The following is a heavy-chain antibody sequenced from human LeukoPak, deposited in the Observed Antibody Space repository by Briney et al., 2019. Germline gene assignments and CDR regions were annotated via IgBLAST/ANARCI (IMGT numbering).Heavy chain of an antibody. CDR2: INHSGST. Sequence: SETLSLTCAVYGGAFSGYYWSWIRQPPRKGPEWIGEINHSGSTNYNPSLKSRVTISVDTSKNQFSLKLSSVTAADTAVYYCARGEPDYGDYIFDYWGQGTLVTVSS. V-gene: IGHV4-34*01. D-gene: IGHD4-17*01. J-gene: IGHJ4*02. CDR3: ARGEPDYGDYIFDY. CDR1: GGAFSGYY.